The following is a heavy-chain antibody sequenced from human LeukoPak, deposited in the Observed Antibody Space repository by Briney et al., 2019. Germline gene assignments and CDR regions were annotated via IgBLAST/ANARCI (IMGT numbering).Heavy chain of an antibody. CDR3: ARGGWGTYDPGNLDF. D-gene: IGHD6-19*01. J-gene: IGHJ4*02. CDR2: IYSGGST. Sequence: GGSLRLSCAASGFNVSRNYMNWVRQAPGKGLEWVSVIYSGGSTYYADSVKGRFTISRDISKNTLYLQINSLRAEDTALYYCARGGWGTYDPGNLDFWGQGALVTVSS. V-gene: IGHV3-53*01. CDR1: GFNVSRNY.